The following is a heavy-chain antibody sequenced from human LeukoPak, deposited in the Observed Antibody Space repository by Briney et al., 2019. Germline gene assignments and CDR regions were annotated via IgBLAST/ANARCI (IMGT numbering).Heavy chain of an antibody. V-gene: IGHV3-23*01. J-gene: IGHJ4*02. CDR1: GFTFSSYA. CDR3: AKVEARERQDY. Sequence: GGSLRLSCAASGFTFSSYAVSWVRQAPGKGLEWVSTISVGGGSTYYADSVKGRFTISRDNSKNTLYLQMNSLRAEDTAVYYCAKVEARERQDYWGQGTLVTVSS. CDR2: ISVGGGST. D-gene: IGHD5-12*01.